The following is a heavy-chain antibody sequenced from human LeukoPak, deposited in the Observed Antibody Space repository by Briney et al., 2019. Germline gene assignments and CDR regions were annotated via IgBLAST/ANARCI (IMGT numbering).Heavy chain of an antibody. D-gene: IGHD5-18*01. CDR3: AKRIRSARAMGY. V-gene: IGHV3-23*01. J-gene: IGHJ4*02. Sequence: PGGSLRLSCAASGFTFSSYAMSWVRQAPGKGLEWVSAISGSGGSTYYTDAVKGRFTISRDNAKNSLYLQMNCLRAEVTAVSYCAKRIRSARAMGYWGQGTLVTVSS. CDR2: ISGSGGST. CDR1: GFTFSSYA.